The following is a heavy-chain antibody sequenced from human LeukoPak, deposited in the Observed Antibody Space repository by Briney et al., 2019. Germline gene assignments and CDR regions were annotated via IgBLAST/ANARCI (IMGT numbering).Heavy chain of an antibody. CDR3: SRDGGEGGNSAFDI. V-gene: IGHV3-72*01. D-gene: IGHD3-16*01. Sequence: PGGSLRLSCAASGFTFSDYILDWVRQAPGKGLEWVGRIRRGANSYTTEYAASVKGRFTISRDDSKNSLYLHMNSLKTEDTAVYHCSRDGGEGGNSAFDIWGQGTMDTVSS. CDR2: IRRGANSYTT. CDR1: GFTFSDYI. J-gene: IGHJ3*02.